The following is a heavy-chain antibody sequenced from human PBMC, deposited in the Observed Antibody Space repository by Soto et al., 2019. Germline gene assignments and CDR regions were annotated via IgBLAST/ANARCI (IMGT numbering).Heavy chain of an antibody. D-gene: IGHD3-10*01. CDR2: ISGSGGST. Sequence: GGSLRLSCAASGFTFSSYAMSWVRQAPGKGLEWVSAISGSGGSTYYADSVKGRFTISRDNSKNTLYLQMNSLRAEDTAVYYCAKDPPDGSGSYYTHDAFDIWGQGTMVTVSS. CDR1: GFTFSSYA. J-gene: IGHJ3*02. CDR3: AKDPPDGSGSYYTHDAFDI. V-gene: IGHV3-23*01.